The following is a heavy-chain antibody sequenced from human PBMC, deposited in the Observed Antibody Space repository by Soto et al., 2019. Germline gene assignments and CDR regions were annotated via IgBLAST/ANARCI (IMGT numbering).Heavy chain of an antibody. V-gene: IGHV3-33*01. J-gene: IGHJ4*02. Sequence: QVQLVESGGGVVQPGRSLRLSCAASGFIFSTYGMHWVRQAPGKGLEWVAVIWNDGSNKYYADSVKGRFTISRDNSKNTLYRQMNSLRAEDTAVYYCARAVGPFDYWGQGTLVTVSS. CDR1: GFIFSTYG. D-gene: IGHD1-26*01. CDR2: IWNDGSNK. CDR3: ARAVGPFDY.